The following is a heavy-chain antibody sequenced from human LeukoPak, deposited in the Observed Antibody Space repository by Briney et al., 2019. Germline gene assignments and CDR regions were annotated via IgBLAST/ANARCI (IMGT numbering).Heavy chain of an antibody. CDR3: ATGRAYCSSTSCYDY. V-gene: IGHV1-24*01. J-gene: IGHJ4*02. CDR1: GYTLTELS. CDR2: FDPEDGET. D-gene: IGHD2-2*01. Sequence: ASVKVSCKVSGYTLTELSMHWVRQAPGKGLEWMGGFDPEDGETIYAQKFQGRVTMTEDTSTDTAYMELSSLRSEDTAVYYCATGRAYCSSTSCYDYWGQETLVTVSS.